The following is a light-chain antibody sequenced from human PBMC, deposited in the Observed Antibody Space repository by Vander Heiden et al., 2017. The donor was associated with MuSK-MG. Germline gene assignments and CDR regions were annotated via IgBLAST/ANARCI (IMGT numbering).Light chain of an antibody. V-gene: IGKV3-20*01. Sequence: EIVLTQSPGSLSLSPGERATLSCRASQSISISYLACYQHKPGQPPRLLIYCESSRATGIPDRFGGRGPGTDCTRTIRRLEPADSAVDYCCQQYGDSPPTFGQGTKLEIK. CDR3: QQYGDSPPT. CDR1: QSISISY. J-gene: IGKJ2*01. CDR2: CES.